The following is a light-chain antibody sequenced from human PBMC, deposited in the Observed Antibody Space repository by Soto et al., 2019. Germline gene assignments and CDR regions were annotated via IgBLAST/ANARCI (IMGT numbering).Light chain of an antibody. CDR3: QHYNSYSEA. CDR1: QNINGW. Sequence: DIQMTQSPSTLSASVGDRVTITCRASQNINGWLAWYQQKPGKAPKPLIFDASSLESGVPSRFSGSGSGTEFTLPVSSLQTDDFSTYYCQHYNSYSEAFGQGTKVDIK. V-gene: IGKV1-5*01. J-gene: IGKJ1*01. CDR2: DAS.